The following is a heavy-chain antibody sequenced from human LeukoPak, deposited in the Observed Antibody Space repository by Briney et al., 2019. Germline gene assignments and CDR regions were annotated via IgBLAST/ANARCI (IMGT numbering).Heavy chain of an antibody. CDR3: ARAATSEYSSSWYGAPYYFDY. CDR2: IKQDGSEK. D-gene: IGHD6-13*01. J-gene: IGHJ4*02. Sequence: GGSLRLSCAASGFTFSSYWMSWVRQAPGKGLEWVANIKQDGSEKYYVDSVKGRFTISRDNAKNSLYLQMNSLRAEDTAVYYCARAATSEYSSSWYGAPYYFDYWGQGTLVTVSS. CDR1: GFTFSSYW. V-gene: IGHV3-7*01.